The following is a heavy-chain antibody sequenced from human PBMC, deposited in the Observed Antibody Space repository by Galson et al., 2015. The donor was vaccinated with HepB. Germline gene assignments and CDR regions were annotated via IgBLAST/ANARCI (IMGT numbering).Heavy chain of an antibody. Sequence: SVKVSCKASGYTFTSYAMHWVRQAPGQRLEWMGWINAGNGNTKYSQKFQGRVTITRDTSASTAYMELSSLRSEDTAVYYCARDGFIVGATTAPFDYWGQGTLVTVSS. CDR3: ARDGFIVGATTAPFDY. J-gene: IGHJ4*02. CDR1: GYTFTSYA. CDR2: INAGNGNT. V-gene: IGHV1-3*01. D-gene: IGHD1-26*01.